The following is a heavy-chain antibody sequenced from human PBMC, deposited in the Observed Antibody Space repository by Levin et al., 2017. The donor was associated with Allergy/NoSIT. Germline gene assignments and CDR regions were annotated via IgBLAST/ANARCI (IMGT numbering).Heavy chain of an antibody. V-gene: IGHV4-59*01. J-gene: IGHJ3*02. CDR3: ARGYYYDSSGYFPRAFDI. CDR2: IYYSGSP. D-gene: IGHD3-22*01. Sequence: PSETLSLTCTVSGGSISSYYWSWIRQPPGKGLEWIGYIYYSGSPNYNPSLKSRVTISVDTSKNPCSLKLSSVTAAGMAVYYCARGYYYDSSGYFPRAFDIWGQGTMVTVSS. CDR1: GGSISSYY.